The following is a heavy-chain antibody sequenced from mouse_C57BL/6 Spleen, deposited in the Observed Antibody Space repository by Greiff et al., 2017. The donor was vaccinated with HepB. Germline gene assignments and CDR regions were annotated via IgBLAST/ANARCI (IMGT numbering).Heavy chain of an antibody. Sequence: EVQRVESGPGLVKPSQSLSLPCSVTGYSITSGYYWNWIRQFPGNKLEWMGYISYDGSNNYNPSLKNRISITRDTSKNQFFLKLNSVTTEDTATYYCARESSGYGYAMDYWGQGTTVTVSS. CDR2: ISYDGSN. D-gene: IGHD3-2*02. CDR3: ARESSGYGYAMDY. CDR1: GYSITSGYY. V-gene: IGHV3-6*01. J-gene: IGHJ4*01.